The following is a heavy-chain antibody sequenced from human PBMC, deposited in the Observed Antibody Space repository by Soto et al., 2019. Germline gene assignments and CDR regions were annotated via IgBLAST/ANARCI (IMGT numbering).Heavy chain of an antibody. J-gene: IGHJ6*02. CDR3: AASIFYYGMDV. V-gene: IGHV5-51*01. CDR2: IYPGDSDT. Sequence: GESLKISCKGSGYSFTTYWIGWVRQMPGKGLEWMGIIYPGDSDTKYNPSFQGQVTISADKSITTTYLRWTSLKASDTAIYYCAASIFYYGMDVWGQGTTVTVSS. CDR1: GYSFTTYW.